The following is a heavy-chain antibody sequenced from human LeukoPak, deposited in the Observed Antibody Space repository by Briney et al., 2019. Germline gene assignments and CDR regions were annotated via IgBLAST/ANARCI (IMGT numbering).Heavy chain of an antibody. D-gene: IGHD6-13*01. CDR1: GDTISSNSAA. J-gene: IGHJ1*01. Sequence: SQTLSLTCAISGDTISSNSAAWHWIRQSPSRGLEWLARTYYRSKWYNDYEVSVKSRITINPDTSKNQFSLQLKSVTPEDTAVYYCARDTSRWYTYSQHWGQGSLLIVSS. CDR2: TYYRSKWYN. V-gene: IGHV6-1*01. CDR3: ARDTSRWYTYSQH.